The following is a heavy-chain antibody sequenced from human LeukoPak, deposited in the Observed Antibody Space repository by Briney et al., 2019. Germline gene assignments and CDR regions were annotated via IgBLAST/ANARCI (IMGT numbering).Heavy chain of an antibody. Sequence: ASVKVSCKVSGYTLTGLSMHWVRQAPGKGLGWMGGFDPEDGETIYAQKFQGRVTMTEDTSTDTAYMELSSLRSEDTAVYYCATPGDTAMVRPLDYWGQGTLVTVSS. D-gene: IGHD5-18*01. V-gene: IGHV1-24*01. CDR1: GYTLTGLS. J-gene: IGHJ4*02. CDR2: FDPEDGET. CDR3: ATPGDTAMVRPLDY.